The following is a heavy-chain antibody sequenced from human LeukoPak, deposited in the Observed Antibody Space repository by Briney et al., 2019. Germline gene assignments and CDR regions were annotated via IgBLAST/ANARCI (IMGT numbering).Heavy chain of an antibody. J-gene: IGHJ3*02. V-gene: IGHV3-74*01. CDR2: IASDGSST. CDR1: GFTFSSYW. Sequence: GSLRLSCAASGFTFSSYWMNWVRQAPGKGLVWVSRIASDGSSTTYADSVKGRFSISRDNAKNTLYLQMNSLRAEDTAVYYCAKDPNGDYVGAFDMWGPGTMVTVSS. CDR3: AKDPNGDYVGAFDM. D-gene: IGHD4-17*01.